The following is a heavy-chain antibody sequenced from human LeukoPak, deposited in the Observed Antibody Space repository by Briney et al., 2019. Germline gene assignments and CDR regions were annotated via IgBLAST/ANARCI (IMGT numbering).Heavy chain of an antibody. V-gene: IGHV3-74*01. J-gene: IGHJ6*03. CDR1: GFTFSNYW. CDR3: AREHSGYDFPGRDYYYMDV. D-gene: IGHD5-12*01. CDR2: ISPDGKDT. Sequence: PGGSLRLSCAASGFTFSNYWIYWVRQVPGKGLVWVSRISPDGKDTSHADSVKGRFTISRDNAKNTLYLQMNSLRAEDTAVYYCAREHSGYDFPGRDYYYMDVWGKGTTVTVSS.